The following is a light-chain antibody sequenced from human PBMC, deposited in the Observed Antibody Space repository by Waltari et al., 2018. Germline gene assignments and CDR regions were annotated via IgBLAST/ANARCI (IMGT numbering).Light chain of an antibody. V-gene: IGLV1-40*01. CDR1: NSNVGAGYG. CDR3: QSFDRTLSVV. J-gene: IGLJ3*02. Sequence: QSVLTQPPSVSGAPGQRVTISCTGSNSNVGAGYGVHWYQQIPGAAPKLLIYANTKRPTGGPDRFSGSKSGTSASLAITGLQAEDEADYCCQSFDRTLSVVFGGGTKVTVL. CDR2: ANT.